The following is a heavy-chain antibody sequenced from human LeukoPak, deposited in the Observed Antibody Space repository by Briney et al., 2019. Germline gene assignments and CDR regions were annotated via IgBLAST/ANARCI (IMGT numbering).Heavy chain of an antibody. J-gene: IGHJ4*02. CDR3: ATSGRTNY. V-gene: IGHV4-38-2*02. CDR2: INHSGST. CDR1: GFSISSVYY. D-gene: IGHD1-7*01. Sequence: SETLSLTCSVSGFSISSVYYWGWIRQPPGKGLEWIGEINHSGSTNYNPSLKSRVTISVDTSKNQFSLNLNSVTAADTAVYYCATSGRTNYWGQGTLVTVSS.